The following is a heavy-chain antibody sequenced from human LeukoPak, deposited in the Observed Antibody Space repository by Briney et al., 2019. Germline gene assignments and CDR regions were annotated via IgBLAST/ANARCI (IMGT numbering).Heavy chain of an antibody. D-gene: IGHD1-26*01. CDR3: ARDQDSGSYYSSGMDV. Sequence: GRSLRLSCAASGFTFSSYAMHWVRQAPGKGLEWVAVISYDGSNKYYADSVKGRFTISRDNSKNTLYLQMNSLRAEDTAVYYCARDQDSGSYYSSGMDVWGQGTTVTVSS. V-gene: IGHV3-30*04. J-gene: IGHJ6*02. CDR2: ISYDGSNK. CDR1: GFTFSSYA.